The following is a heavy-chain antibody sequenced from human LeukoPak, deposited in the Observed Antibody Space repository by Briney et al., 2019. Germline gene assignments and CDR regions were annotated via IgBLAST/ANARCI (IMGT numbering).Heavy chain of an antibody. CDR3: ARNLKYCSSTSCYHGSFDY. V-gene: IGHV4-39*01. CDR1: GGSISSYY. CDR2: IYYSGST. D-gene: IGHD2-2*01. Sequence: PSETLSLTCTVSGGSISSYYWGWIRQPPGKGLEWIGSIYYSGSTYYNPSLKSRVTISVDTSKNQFSLKLSSVTAADTAVYYCARNLKYCSSTSCYHGSFDYWGQGTLVTVSS. J-gene: IGHJ4*02.